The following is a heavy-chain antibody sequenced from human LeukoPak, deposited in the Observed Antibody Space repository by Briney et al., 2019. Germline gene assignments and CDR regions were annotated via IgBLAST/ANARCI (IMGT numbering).Heavy chain of an antibody. CDR2: IRSKAYGGTT. CDR1: GFTFTSSG. Sequence: GGSLRLSCAASGFTFTSSGMSWVRQAPGNGLEWVGFIRSKAYGGTTEYAASVKGRFTISRDDSKSIAYLQMNSLKTEDTAVYYCTRVGCSSTSCYFNYWGQGTLVTVSS. D-gene: IGHD2-2*01. V-gene: IGHV3-49*04. J-gene: IGHJ4*02. CDR3: TRVGCSSTSCYFNY.